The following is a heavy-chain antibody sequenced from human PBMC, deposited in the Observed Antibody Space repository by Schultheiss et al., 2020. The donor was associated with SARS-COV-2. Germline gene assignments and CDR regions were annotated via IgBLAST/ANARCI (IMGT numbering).Heavy chain of an antibody. J-gene: IGHJ4*02. CDR2: IYYSGST. CDR3: ARDLSRQYAS. CDR1: GGSISSHY. V-gene: IGHV4-59*11. D-gene: IGHD2-8*01. Sequence: SETLSLTCIVSGGSISSHYWSWIRQPPGKGLEWIGYIYYSGSTNYNPSLKSRVTISVDKSKNQFSLKLSSVTAADTAVYYCARDLSRQYASWGQGTLVTVSS.